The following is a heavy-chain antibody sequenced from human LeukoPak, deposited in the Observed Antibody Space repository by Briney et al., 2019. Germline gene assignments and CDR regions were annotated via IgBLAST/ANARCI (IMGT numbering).Heavy chain of an antibody. CDR2: ISGSGGST. J-gene: IGHJ6*02. D-gene: IGHD4-17*01. V-gene: IGHV3-23*01. Sequence: GGSLRLSCAASGFTFSSYAMSWVRQAPGNGLEWVSAISGSGGSTYYADSVKGRFTISRDNSKNTLYLQMNSLRAEDTAVYYCAKGRPNRRLSTTVTTGYDYYGMDVWGQGTTVTVSS. CDR1: GFTFSSYA. CDR3: AKGRPNRRLSTTVTTGYDYYGMDV.